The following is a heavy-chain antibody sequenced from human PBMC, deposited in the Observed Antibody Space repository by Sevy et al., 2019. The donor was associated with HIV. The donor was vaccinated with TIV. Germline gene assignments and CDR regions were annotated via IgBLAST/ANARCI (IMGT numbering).Heavy chain of an antibody. J-gene: IGHJ5*02. Sequence: ASVKVSCKACGYSFTTYAITWVRQAPGQGLEWMGWISPFHGNTNYAQKLQGRVSMTTDTSTSTAYMELTSLRSDDTAVYYCARVFGGRLYNGRFDPWGQGTLVTVSS. D-gene: IGHD3-16*01. V-gene: IGHV1-18*01. CDR3: ARVFGGRLYNGRFDP. CDR2: ISPFHGNT. CDR1: GYSFTTYA.